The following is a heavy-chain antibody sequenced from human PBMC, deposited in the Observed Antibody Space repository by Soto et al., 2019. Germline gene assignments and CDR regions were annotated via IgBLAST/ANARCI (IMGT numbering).Heavy chain of an antibody. CDR2: IYYSGST. V-gene: IGHV4-59*01. D-gene: IGHD6-19*01. CDR1: GGSISPYY. Sequence: QVQLQESGPGLVKPSETLSLTCTVSGGSISPYYWSWIRQPPGKGLEWIGYIYYSGSTNYNPSLKSRVTISVDTSKNQFSLKLSSVTAADTAVYYCAREGYRSGWSGIGAFNWFDSWGQGTLVTVSS. J-gene: IGHJ5*01. CDR3: AREGYRSGWSGIGAFNWFDS.